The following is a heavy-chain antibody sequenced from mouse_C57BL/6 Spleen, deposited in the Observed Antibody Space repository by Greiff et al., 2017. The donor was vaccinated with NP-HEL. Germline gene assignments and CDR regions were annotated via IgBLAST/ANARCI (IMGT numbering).Heavy chain of an antibody. CDR2: IYPGDGDT. D-gene: IGHD2-4*01. Sequence: LQESGPELVKPGASVKISCKASGYAFSRSWMNWVKQRPGKGLEWIGRIYPGDGDTNYNGKFKGKATLTADKSSSTAYMQLSSLTSEDSAVYFCASNYDYDYAWFAYWGQGTLVTVSA. V-gene: IGHV1-82*01. CDR3: ASNYDYDYAWFAY. CDR1: GYAFSRSW. J-gene: IGHJ3*01.